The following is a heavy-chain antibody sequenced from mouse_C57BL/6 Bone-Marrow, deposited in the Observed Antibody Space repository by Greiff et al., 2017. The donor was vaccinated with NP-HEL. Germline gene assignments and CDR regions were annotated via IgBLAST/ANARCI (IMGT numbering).Heavy chain of an antibody. V-gene: IGHV14-4*01. D-gene: IGHD2-4*01. J-gene: IGHJ2*01. CDR1: GFNIKDDY. CDR2: IDPENGDT. CDR3: TTGRLRRY. Sequence: EVQLQQSGAELVRPGASVKLSCTASGFNIKDDYMHWVKQRPEQGLEWIGWIDPENGDTEYASKFQGKATITADTSSSTAYLQLSSLTSEDTAVYYCTTGRLRRYWGQGTTLTVSS.